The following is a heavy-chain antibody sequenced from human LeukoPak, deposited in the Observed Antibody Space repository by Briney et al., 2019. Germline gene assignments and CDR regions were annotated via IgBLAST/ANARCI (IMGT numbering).Heavy chain of an antibody. D-gene: IGHD3-10*01. CDR2: ISYDGSNK. CDR3: AVHCITISCHSPR. V-gene: IGHV3-30*03. CDR1: GFTFSSYG. Sequence: GGSLRLSCAASGFTFSSYGMHWVRQAPGKGLEWVAVISYDGSNKYYADSVKGRLTISRDNSKNTLYLQMNSLRAEDTAVYYCAVHCITISCHSPRWGQGTLVTVSS. J-gene: IGHJ4*02.